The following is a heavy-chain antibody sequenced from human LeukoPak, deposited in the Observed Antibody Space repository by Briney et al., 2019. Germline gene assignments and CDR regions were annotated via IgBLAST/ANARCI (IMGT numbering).Heavy chain of an antibody. V-gene: IGHV3-21*01. CDR1: GFTFSSNS. CDR3: ARDGTGYYYFDY. D-gene: IGHD1-1*01. CDR2: ISSSSSYI. J-gene: IGHJ4*02. Sequence: GSLRLSCAASGFTFSSNSMNRVRQAPAKGLVWVSSISSSSSYIYYADSVKGRFTISRDNAKNSLYLQMNSLRAEDTAVYYCARDGTGYYYFDYWGQGTLVTVSS.